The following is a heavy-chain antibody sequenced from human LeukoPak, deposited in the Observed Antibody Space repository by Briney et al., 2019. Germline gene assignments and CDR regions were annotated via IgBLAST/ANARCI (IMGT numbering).Heavy chain of an antibody. Sequence: PGGSLRLSCAASGFTFSSYEMNWVRQAPGKGLEWVSYISSSGSTIYYADSVKGRFTISRDNSKNTLYLQMSSLRAEDTALYYCAKVEGLFLDRGAFDIWGQGTMVTVSS. V-gene: IGHV3-48*03. D-gene: IGHD3/OR15-3a*01. J-gene: IGHJ3*02. CDR1: GFTFSSYE. CDR2: ISSSGSTI. CDR3: AKVEGLFLDRGAFDI.